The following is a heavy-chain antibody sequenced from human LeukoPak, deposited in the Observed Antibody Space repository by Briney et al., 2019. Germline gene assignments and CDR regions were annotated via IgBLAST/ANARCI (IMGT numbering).Heavy chain of an antibody. J-gene: IGHJ4*02. CDR1: GGSISAYY. Sequence: SETLSLTCTVSGGSISAYYWSWIRQTPGKGLEWIGYIHHSGSTNYHPSLKSRVTISVDTSKNHFSLKLTSVTTADSAVYYCARERRYYDFWSGYDFWGQGALVTVSS. D-gene: IGHD3-3*01. V-gene: IGHV4-59*12. CDR2: IHHSGST. CDR3: ARERRYYDFWSGYDF.